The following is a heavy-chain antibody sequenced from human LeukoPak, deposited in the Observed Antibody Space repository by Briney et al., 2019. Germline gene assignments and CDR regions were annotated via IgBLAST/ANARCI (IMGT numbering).Heavy chain of an antibody. CDR2: ISLGNS. CDR3: ARDTRHSYGKYFDP. Sequence: SETLSLTCSLSGDTLSTYYWNWIRQTPGRGLEWIGHISLGNSEYNPSLKSRVTISVDTAKNEFYLRLTSVTAADTALYFCARDTRHSYGKYFDPWSQGALVSVSS. D-gene: IGHD5-18*01. CDR1: GDTLSTYY. J-gene: IGHJ4*02. V-gene: IGHV4-4*08.